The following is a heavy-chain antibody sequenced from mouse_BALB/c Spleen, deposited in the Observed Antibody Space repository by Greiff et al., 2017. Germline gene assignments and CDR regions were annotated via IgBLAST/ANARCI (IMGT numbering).Heavy chain of an antibody. CDR2: IDPENGDT. J-gene: IGHJ4*01. CDR3: TRLPIYYDYDYAMDY. D-gene: IGHD2-4*01. V-gene: IGHV14-4*02. Sequence: VQLQQSGAELVRSGASVKLSCTASGFNIKDYYMHWVKQRPEQGLEWIGWIDPENGDTEYAPKFQGKATMTADTSSNTAYLQLSSLTSEDTAVYYCTRLPIYYDYDYAMDYWGQGTSVTVSS. CDR1: GFNIKDYY.